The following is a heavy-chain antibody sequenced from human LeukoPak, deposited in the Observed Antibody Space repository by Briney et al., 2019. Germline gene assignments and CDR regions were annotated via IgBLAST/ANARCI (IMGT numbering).Heavy chain of an antibody. V-gene: IGHV4-59*01. J-gene: IGHJ4*02. Sequence: PSETLSLTCTVSGGSISTYYWSWIRQPPGKGLEWIGYIYYSGSTKYNPSLKSRVTISVDASKTQFSLKLHSVPAADTAVYYCARGSRELYYFDYWGQGTLVTVSS. D-gene: IGHD1-7*01. CDR1: GGSISTYY. CDR3: ARGSRELYYFDY. CDR2: IYYSGST.